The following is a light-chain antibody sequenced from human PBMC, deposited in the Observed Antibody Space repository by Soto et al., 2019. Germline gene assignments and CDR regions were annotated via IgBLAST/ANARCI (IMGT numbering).Light chain of an antibody. J-gene: IGKJ5*01. CDR1: QSVSNNY. V-gene: IGKV3D-20*02. Sequence: EIVLTPSPVTLSLSPGERATLSCRASQSVSNNYLAWYQQKPGQAPRLLIYGASNRATGIPDRFSGSGSGTVFTLTIGSLEPEDSAVYYCQQRKHWPPITFGQGTRLEIK. CDR3: QQRKHWPPIT. CDR2: GAS.